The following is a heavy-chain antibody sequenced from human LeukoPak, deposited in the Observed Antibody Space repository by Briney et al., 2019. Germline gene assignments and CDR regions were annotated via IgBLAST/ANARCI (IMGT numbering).Heavy chain of an antibody. V-gene: IGHV3-11*01. J-gene: IGHJ6*02. Sequence: GGSLRLSCAASGFTFSGYNMNWVRQAPGKGLEWVSYITNSGSTIHYADSVKGRFTISRDNAKNSLYLQMNSLRAEDTAVYYCARSIGLTGGGVDVWGQGTTVTVSS. CDR1: GFTFSGYN. D-gene: IGHD3-9*01. CDR2: ITNSGSTI. CDR3: ARSIGLTGGGVDV.